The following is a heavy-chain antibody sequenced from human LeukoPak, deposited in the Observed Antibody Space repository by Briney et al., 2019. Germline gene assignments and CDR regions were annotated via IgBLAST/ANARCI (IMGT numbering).Heavy chain of an antibody. CDR2: INAGNGNT. Sequence: ASVKVSRKASGYTFTSYAMHWVHQAPGQRLEWMGWINAGNGNTKYSQKFQGRVTISRDTSASTAYMELSSLRSEDTAVYYCARAGCSSTSCFDYWGQGTLVTVSS. CDR1: GYTFTSYA. CDR3: ARAGCSSTSCFDY. D-gene: IGHD2-2*01. V-gene: IGHV1-3*01. J-gene: IGHJ4*02.